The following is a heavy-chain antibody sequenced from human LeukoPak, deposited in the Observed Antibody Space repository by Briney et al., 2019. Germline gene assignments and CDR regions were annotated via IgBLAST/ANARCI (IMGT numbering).Heavy chain of an antibody. V-gene: IGHV1-2*02. Sequence: GASVKVSCKASGYTFAGYYMHWVRQAPGQGLEWMGWINPNSGGTNYAQKFQGRVTMTRDTSISTAYMELSRLRSDDTAVYYCARGQRGITGTPGNWFDPWGQGTLVTVSS. CDR1: GYTFAGYY. J-gene: IGHJ5*02. CDR2: INPNSGGT. CDR3: ARGQRGITGTPGNWFDP. D-gene: IGHD1-7*01.